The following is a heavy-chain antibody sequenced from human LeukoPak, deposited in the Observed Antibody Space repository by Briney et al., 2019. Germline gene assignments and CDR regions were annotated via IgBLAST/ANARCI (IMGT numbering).Heavy chain of an antibody. Sequence: ASVKVSCKASGYTFTGYYMHWVRQAPGQGLEWMGWINPNSGGTNYAQKFQGRVTMTRDTSISTAYMELSRLRSDDTAVYYCARDNSPSGSGTYWDAFDIWGQGTMVTVSS. J-gene: IGHJ3*02. D-gene: IGHD3-10*01. V-gene: IGHV1-2*02. CDR2: INPNSGGT. CDR1: GYTFTGYY. CDR3: ARDNSPSGSGTYWDAFDI.